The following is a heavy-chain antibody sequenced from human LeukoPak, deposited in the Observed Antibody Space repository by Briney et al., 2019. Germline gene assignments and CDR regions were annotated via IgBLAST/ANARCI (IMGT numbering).Heavy chain of an antibody. CDR2: IYYSGST. V-gene: IGHV4-30-4*01. CDR3: ARGGYYDSSGLYY. D-gene: IGHD3-22*01. CDR1: GGSISSGDYY. Sequence: SETLSLTCTVSGGSISSGDYYWSWIRQPPGKGLEWLGYIYYSGSTYYNPSLKSRVTISVDTSKNQFSLKLSSVTAADTAVYYCARGGYYDSSGLYYWGQGTLVTVSS. J-gene: IGHJ4*02.